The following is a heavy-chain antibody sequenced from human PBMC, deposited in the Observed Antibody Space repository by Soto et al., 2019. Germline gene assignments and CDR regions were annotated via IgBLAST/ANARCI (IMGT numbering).Heavy chain of an antibody. CDR3: ARQLLEWKLKYYSHYYMDV. CDR1: GYIFTSYG. CDR2: ISAYNGKT. Sequence: GASVKVSCKASGYIFTSYGISWVRQAPGQGLEWMGWISAYNGKTNYAQKFQGRVTMTTDTPTTTAYLELRSLRSDDTAVYYCARQLLEWKLKYYSHYYMDVWAKGPRSPSP. D-gene: IGHD2-2*01. V-gene: IGHV1-18*01. J-gene: IGHJ6*03.